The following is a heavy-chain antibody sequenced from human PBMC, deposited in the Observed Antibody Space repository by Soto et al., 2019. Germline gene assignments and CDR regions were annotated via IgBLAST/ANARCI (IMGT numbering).Heavy chain of an antibody. D-gene: IGHD3-22*01. CDR3: ARGYYDSSGYNPDY. J-gene: IGHJ4*02. CDR2: INPNSGGT. V-gene: IGHV1-2*02. CDR1: GYTFTGYY. Sequence: RASVKVSCKASGYTFTGYYMHWVRQAPGQGLEWMGWINPNSGGTNYAQKFQGRVTMTRDASISTAYMELSRLRSDDTAVYYCARGYYDSSGYNPDYWGQGTLVTVSS.